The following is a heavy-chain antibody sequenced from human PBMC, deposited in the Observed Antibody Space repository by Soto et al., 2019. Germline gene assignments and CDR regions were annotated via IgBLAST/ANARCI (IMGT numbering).Heavy chain of an antibody. Sequence: ASVKVSCKASGYTFTGYYMHWVRQAPGQGLEWMGWINPNSGGTNYAQKFQGWVTMTRDTSISTAYMELSRLRSDDTAVYYCAKFDSSSSGYDYWGQGTLVTVSS. D-gene: IGHD6-6*01. V-gene: IGHV1-2*04. CDR1: GYTFTGYY. CDR2: INPNSGGT. J-gene: IGHJ4*02. CDR3: AKFDSSSSGYDY.